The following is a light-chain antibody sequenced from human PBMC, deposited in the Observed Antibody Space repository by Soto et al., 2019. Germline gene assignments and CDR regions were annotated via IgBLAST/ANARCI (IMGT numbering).Light chain of an antibody. CDR1: QNINEW. CDR3: QRYNSYSRT. Sequence: DIQMTQSTSTLSASVGDRVTITCRASQNINEWLAWYQQKPGKAPKFLIYDASILESGVPSRFSGSGSGTEFTLTISSLQPDDFAPYYCQRYNSYSRTFGQGTKVEIK. J-gene: IGKJ1*01. V-gene: IGKV1-5*01. CDR2: DAS.